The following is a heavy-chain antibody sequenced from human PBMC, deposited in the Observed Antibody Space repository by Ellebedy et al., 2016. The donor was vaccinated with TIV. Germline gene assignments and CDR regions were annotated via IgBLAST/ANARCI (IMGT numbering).Heavy chain of an antibody. V-gene: IGHV3-64*03. D-gene: IGHD3-3*01. CDR2: ISADGNSA. CDR3: VRGVSDFWNGLTIDY. J-gene: IGHJ4*02. CDR1: GFTFSSNA. Sequence: GESLKISCLGSGFTFSSNAMHWVRQASGKGLEYLSGISADGNSAFHADSVKGRFIISRDNSKNTVYLQMHGLRTEDTAVYYCVRGVSDFWNGLTIDYWGRGTQVTVSS.